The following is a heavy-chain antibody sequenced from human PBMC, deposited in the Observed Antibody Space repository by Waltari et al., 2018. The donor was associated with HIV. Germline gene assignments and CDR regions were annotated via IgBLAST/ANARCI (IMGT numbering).Heavy chain of an antibody. CDR2: INPSGDST. Sequence: QLQLVQSGAEVKTPGASVKVSCKASGYTFTSYYIHWVRQAPGQGLEWMGIINPSGDSTRYGQKFQGRVTMTRDTSTRTVYMELSSLRSEDTAVYYCARDEGGGEYNDFWSGLDYYGMDVWGQGTTVTVSS. D-gene: IGHD3-3*01. J-gene: IGHJ6*02. V-gene: IGHV1-46*01. CDR3: ARDEGGGEYNDFWSGLDYYGMDV. CDR1: GYTFTSYY.